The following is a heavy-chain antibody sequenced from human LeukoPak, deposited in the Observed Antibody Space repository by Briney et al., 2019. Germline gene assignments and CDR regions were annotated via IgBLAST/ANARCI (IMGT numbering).Heavy chain of an antibody. Sequence: PGGSLRLSCAASGFTFSSYTMHWVRQAPGKGLEYVSAISSNGGSTYYANSVKGRFTISRDNSKNTLYLQMGSLRAEDMAVYYCAREDSGSYFRWGQGTLVTVSS. V-gene: IGHV3-64*01. D-gene: IGHD1-26*01. CDR1: GFTFSSYT. CDR2: ISSNGGST. CDR3: AREDSGSYFR. J-gene: IGHJ4*02.